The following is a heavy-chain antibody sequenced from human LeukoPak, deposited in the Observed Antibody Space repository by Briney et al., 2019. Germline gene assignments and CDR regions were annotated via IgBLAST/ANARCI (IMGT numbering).Heavy chain of an antibody. J-gene: IGHJ5*02. CDR3: ARDLYSSYKEYNWFDP. CDR1: GGSISIISYY. Sequence: SETLSLTRTVSGGSISIISYYWGWIRQPPGKGLEGIGRIYYSGSTYYNPSLKSRVTISVDTSKNQFSLKLSSVTAADTAVYYCARDLYSSYKEYNWFDPWGQGTLVTVSS. V-gene: IGHV4-39*07. CDR2: IYYSGST. D-gene: IGHD6-6*01.